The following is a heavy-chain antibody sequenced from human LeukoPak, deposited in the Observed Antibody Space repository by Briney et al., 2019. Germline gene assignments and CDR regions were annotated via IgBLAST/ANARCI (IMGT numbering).Heavy chain of an antibody. D-gene: IGHD6-19*01. Sequence: GRSLRLSCAASGFTFSSYAMPWVRQAPGKGLEWVSAISGSGGSTYYADSVKGRFTISRDNSKNTLYLQMNSLRAEDTAVYYCAKVLSSDSSGWRDYWGQGTLVTVSS. CDR3: AKVLSSDSSGWRDY. J-gene: IGHJ4*02. CDR1: GFTFSSYA. CDR2: ISGSGGST. V-gene: IGHV3-23*01.